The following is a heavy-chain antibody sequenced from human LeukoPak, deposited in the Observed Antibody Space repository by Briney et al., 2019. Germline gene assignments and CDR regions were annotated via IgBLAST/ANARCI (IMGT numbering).Heavy chain of an antibody. CDR2: SRSSSPSM. V-gene: IGHV3-48*01. CDR3: ARDLGRYCSTTSCYGLDY. CDR1: GFTFSNYG. Sequence: GGSLRLSCAGSGFTFSNYGINWVRQAPGKGLEWVSYSRSSSPSMYYADSVKGRFTTSRDNSKNTLHLQVNSLRAEDTAVYYCARDLGRYCSTTSCYGLDYWGQGTLVTVSS. D-gene: IGHD2-2*01. J-gene: IGHJ4*02.